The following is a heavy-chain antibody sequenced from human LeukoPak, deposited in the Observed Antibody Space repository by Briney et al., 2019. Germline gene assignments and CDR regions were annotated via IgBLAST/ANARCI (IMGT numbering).Heavy chain of an antibody. V-gene: IGHV1-69*06. J-gene: IGHJ3*02. Sequence: ASVKVSCKASGGTFKNDVINWVRQAPGQGLEWMGGIIPIFGTANYAQKFQGRVTITADKSTSTAYMELSSLRSEDTAVYYCARDIRGVTMQAFDIWGQGTMVTVSS. CDR1: GGTFKNDV. D-gene: IGHD3-10*01. CDR2: IIPIFGTA. CDR3: ARDIRGVTMQAFDI.